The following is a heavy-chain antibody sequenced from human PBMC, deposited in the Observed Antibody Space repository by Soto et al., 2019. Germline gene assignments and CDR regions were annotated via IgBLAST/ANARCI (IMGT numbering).Heavy chain of an antibody. D-gene: IGHD5-12*01. J-gene: IGHJ6*02. CDR2: ISSSSSTI. V-gene: IGHV3-48*02. Sequence: EVPLVESGGGLVQPGGSLRLSCAASGFTFSSYSMNWVRQAPGKGLEWVSYISSSSSTIYYADSVKGRFTISRDNAKNSLYLQMNSLRDEDTAVYYCASEVGGYQPGGMDVWGQGTTVTVSS. CDR3: ASEVGGYQPGGMDV. CDR1: GFTFSSYS.